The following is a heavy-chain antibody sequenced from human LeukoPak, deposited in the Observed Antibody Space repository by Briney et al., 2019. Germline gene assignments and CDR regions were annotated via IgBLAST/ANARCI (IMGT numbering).Heavy chain of an antibody. J-gene: IGHJ4*02. CDR1: GFTFSRYW. D-gene: IGHD1-26*01. Sequence: PGGSLRLSCTASGFTFSRYWMSWVRQVPGKGPEFVANIKEDGSEKSYVDFVKGRFTISRDNVKNSVSLQMNSLRVEDTAVYYCAKERRAVGATLFIDYWGQGTLVTVSS. V-gene: IGHV3-7*01. CDR2: IKEDGSEK. CDR3: AKERRAVGATLFIDY.